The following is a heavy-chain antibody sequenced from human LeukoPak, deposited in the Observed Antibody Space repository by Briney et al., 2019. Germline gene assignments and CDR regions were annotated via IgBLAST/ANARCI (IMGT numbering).Heavy chain of an antibody. CDR1: GFTFRNYA. V-gene: IGHV3-23*01. J-gene: IGHJ1*01. CDR2: ITGSGATT. Sequence: GGSLRLSCAASGFTFRNYAVVWVRQAPGKGLEWVSAITGSGATTYSADSVRGRFTIYRDNSKNTLYLQMNSLRGEDTAVYYCGKDPNGDYVGAFDFQRWGQGTLVTVSS. D-gene: IGHD4-17*01. CDR3: GKDPNGDYVGAFDFQR.